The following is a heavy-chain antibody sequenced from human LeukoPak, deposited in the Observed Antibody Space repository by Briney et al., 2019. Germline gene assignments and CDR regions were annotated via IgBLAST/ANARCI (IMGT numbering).Heavy chain of an antibody. J-gene: IGHJ4*02. Sequence: ASVKVSCKASGGTFSSYAISWVRQAPGQGLEWMGGIIPIFGTANYAQKFQGRVTITADKSTSTAYMELSSLRSEDTAVYYCARDRPYSGYGIPFDSWGQGTLVTVSS. CDR3: ARDRPYSGYGIPFDS. V-gene: IGHV1-69*06. D-gene: IGHD5-12*01. CDR2: IIPIFGTA. CDR1: GGTFSSYA.